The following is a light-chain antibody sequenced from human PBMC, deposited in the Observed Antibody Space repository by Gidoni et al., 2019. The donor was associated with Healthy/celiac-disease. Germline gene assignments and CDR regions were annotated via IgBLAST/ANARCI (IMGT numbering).Light chain of an antibody. CDR2: DVS. CDR3: CSYAGSYTFYVV. J-gene: IGLJ2*01. CDR1: SSDVGGYNY. V-gene: IGLV2-11*01. Sequence: QSALTQPRSVSRSPGQPVTLSCTGTSSDVGGYNYVSWYQQHPGKAPKLMIYDVSKRPSGVPDRFSGSKSGNTASLTISGLQAEDEADYYCCSYAGSYTFYVVFGGGTKLTVL.